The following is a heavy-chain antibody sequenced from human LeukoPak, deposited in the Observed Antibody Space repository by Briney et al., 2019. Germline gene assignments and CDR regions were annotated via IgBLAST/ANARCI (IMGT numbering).Heavy chain of an antibody. V-gene: IGHV3-30*18. CDR2: ISYDGSNK. CDR1: GFTFSSYG. CDR3: AKDSMVRGVMPIPLFDY. Sequence: GGSLRLSCAASGFTFSSYGMHWVRQAPGKGLEWVAVISYDGSNKYYADSVKGRFTISRDNSKNTLYLQMNSLRAEDTAVYYCAKDSMVRGVMPIPLFDYWGQGTLVTVSS. D-gene: IGHD3-10*01. J-gene: IGHJ4*02.